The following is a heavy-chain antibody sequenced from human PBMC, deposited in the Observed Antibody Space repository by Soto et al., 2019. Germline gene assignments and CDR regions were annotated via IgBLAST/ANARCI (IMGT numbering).Heavy chain of an antibody. CDR1: GYTFTSDG. CDR3: ARDVGYCGGDCYYYYGMDV. Sequence: QVQLVQSGAEVKKPGDSVKGSCRAYGYTFTSDGISWVRQAPGRGLEWMGWISAYNGNTNYAQKLQGRVTMTTDTSTSTAYMELRSLRSDDTAVYYCARDVGYCGGDCYYYYGMDVWGQGTTVTVSS. D-gene: IGHD2-21*02. CDR2: ISAYNGNT. J-gene: IGHJ6*02. V-gene: IGHV1-18*04.